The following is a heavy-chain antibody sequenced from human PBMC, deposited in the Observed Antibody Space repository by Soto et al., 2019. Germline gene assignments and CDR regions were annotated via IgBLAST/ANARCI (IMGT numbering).Heavy chain of an antibody. D-gene: IGHD2-21*02. CDR3: ARAGDISTYYYYYYMDV. CDR1: GYTFTSYD. Sequence: ASVKVSCKASGYTFTSYDINWVRQATGQGLEWMGWMNPNSGNTGYAQKFQGRVTMTRNTSISTAYMELSSLRSEDTAVYYCARAGDISTYYYYYYMDVWGKGTTVTVSS. J-gene: IGHJ6*03. CDR2: MNPNSGNT. V-gene: IGHV1-8*01.